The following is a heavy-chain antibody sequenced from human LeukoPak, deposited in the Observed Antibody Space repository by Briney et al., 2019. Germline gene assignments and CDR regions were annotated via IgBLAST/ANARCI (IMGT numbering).Heavy chain of an antibody. D-gene: IGHD2-2*01. J-gene: IGHJ5*02. CDR3: ARDIGDIVVVPAAFMGFDP. V-gene: IGHV1-2*02. CDR1: GYTFTGYY. CDR2: INPNSGGT. Sequence: ASVKASCKASGYTFTGYYMHWVRQAPGQGLEWMGWINPNSGGTNYAQKFQGRVTMTRDTSISTAYMELSRLRSDDTAVYYCARDIGDIVVVPAAFMGFDPWGQGTLVTVSS.